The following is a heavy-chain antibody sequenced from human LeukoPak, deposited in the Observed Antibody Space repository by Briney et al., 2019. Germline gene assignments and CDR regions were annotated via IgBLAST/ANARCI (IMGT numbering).Heavy chain of an antibody. V-gene: IGHV3-23*01. CDR2: ISGSGGST. CDR3: AKAKKAVTTVPYYSYYGMDV. J-gene: IGHJ6*02. D-gene: IGHD4-17*01. CDR1: GFTFSSSA. Sequence: PGGSLRLSCAASGFTFSSSAMSWVRQAPGKGREWVSAISGSGGSTYYADSVKGRFTISRDNSTNTLYLQMNSLRAEDTAVYYCAKAKKAVTTVPYYSYYGMDVWGQGTTVTVSS.